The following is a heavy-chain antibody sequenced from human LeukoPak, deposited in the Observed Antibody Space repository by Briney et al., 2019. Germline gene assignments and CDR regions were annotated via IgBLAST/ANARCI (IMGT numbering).Heavy chain of an antibody. CDR3: AKDALGVVVPAARGAFDI. Sequence: WIRQAPGKGLEWVSGISWNSGSIGYADSVKGRFTISRDNAKNSLYLQMNSLRAEDTALYYCAKDALGVVVPAARGAFDIWGQGTMVTVSS. CDR2: ISWNSGSI. J-gene: IGHJ3*02. V-gene: IGHV3-9*01. D-gene: IGHD2-2*01.